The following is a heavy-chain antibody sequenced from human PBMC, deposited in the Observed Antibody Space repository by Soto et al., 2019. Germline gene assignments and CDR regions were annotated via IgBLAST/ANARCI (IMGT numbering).Heavy chain of an antibody. CDR3: AKRATTVPTPGNYFDC. Sequence: EVQLLESGRGLVQPGGSLRLSCAASGFSFSDYSMTWVRQAPGRGLEWVSTLTSRGTTFYADSVKGRFTISRDNSKNTLSLQMHSLRTEDTALYYCAKRATTVPTPGNYFDCWGQGTLVTVSS. J-gene: IGHJ4*02. CDR1: GFSFSDYS. V-gene: IGHV3-23*01. CDR2: LTSRGTT. D-gene: IGHD2-15*01.